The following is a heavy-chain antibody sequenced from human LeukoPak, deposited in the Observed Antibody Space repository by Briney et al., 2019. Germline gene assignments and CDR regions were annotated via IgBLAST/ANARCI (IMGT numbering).Heavy chain of an antibody. D-gene: IGHD2-15*01. Sequence: GASVKVSCKASGYTFTSYDINWVRQATGQGLEWMGWMNPNSGNTGYAQKFQGRVTTTRNTSISTAYMELSSLRSEDTAVYYRARVPLGSNHLDYWGQGTLVTVSS. CDR2: MNPNSGNT. J-gene: IGHJ4*02. CDR3: ARVPLGSNHLDY. V-gene: IGHV1-8*03. CDR1: GYTFTSYD.